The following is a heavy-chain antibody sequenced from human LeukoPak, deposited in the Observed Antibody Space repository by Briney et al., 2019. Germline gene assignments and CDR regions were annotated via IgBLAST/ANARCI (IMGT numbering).Heavy chain of an antibody. CDR2: ISYDGSNK. V-gene: IGHV3-30*18. CDR3: AKDLILYVWGSYPPDY. D-gene: IGHD3-16*02. Sequence: GGSLRLSCAASGFTFSSYGMHWVRQAPGKGLEWVAVISYDGSNKYYADSVKGRFTISRDNSKNTLYLQMNSLRAEDTAVYYCAKDLILYVWGSYPPDYWGQGTLVTVSS. CDR1: GFTFSSYG. J-gene: IGHJ4*02.